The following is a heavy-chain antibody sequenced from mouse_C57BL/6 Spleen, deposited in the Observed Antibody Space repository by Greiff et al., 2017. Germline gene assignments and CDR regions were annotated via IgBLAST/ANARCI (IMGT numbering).Heavy chain of an antibody. D-gene: IGHD1-1*01. Sequence: EVQLVESGAELVRPGASVKLSCTASGFNIKDYYMHWVKQRPEQGLEWIGRIDPEDGDTDYAPKFQGKATMTADTSSNTAYLQLSSLTSEDTAVYYCTRITTVVATDWYFDVWGTGTTVTVSS. CDR1: GFNIKDYY. J-gene: IGHJ1*03. CDR3: TRITTVVATDWYFDV. CDR2: IDPEDGDT. V-gene: IGHV14-1*01.